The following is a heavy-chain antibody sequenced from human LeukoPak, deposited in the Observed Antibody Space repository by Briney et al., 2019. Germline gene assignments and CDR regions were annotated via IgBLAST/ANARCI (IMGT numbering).Heavy chain of an antibody. D-gene: IGHD4-17*01. CDR1: GYSFTSYW. CDR3: ARRYGDERAFGY. V-gene: IGHV5-10-1*01. CDR2: IDPSDSYT. J-gene: IGHJ4*02. Sequence: GESLKISCKGSGYSFTSYWISWVRQMPGKGLEWMGRIDPSDSYTNYSPSFQGHVTISADKSISTAYLQWSSLKASDTAMYYCARRYGDERAFGYWGQGTLVTVSS.